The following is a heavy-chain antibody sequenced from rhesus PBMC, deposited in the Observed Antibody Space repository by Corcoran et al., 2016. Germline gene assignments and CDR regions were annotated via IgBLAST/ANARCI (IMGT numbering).Heavy chain of an antibody. V-gene: IGHV3-132*02. J-gene: IGHJ3*01. CDR2: ISIGGGT. CDR3: ARGSGIAAAADAFDF. CDR1: DFTFSSYD. D-gene: IGHD6-31*01. Sequence: VEQLVESGGALVQPGASLRLSCAASDFTFSSYDMPWVRQAPGQGLEWVSAISIGGGTYYPDSVKGRFTISRDNAKNSLYLQMNSLRAEDTAVYYCARGSGIAAAADAFDFWGQGLRVTVSS.